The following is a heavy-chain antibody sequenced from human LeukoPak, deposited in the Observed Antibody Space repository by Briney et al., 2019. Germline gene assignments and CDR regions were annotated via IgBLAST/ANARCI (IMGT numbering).Heavy chain of an antibody. CDR1: GGSISSGDYY. D-gene: IGHD4-17*01. V-gene: IGHV4-39*01. CDR3: ARLSTTETGPEY. J-gene: IGHJ4*02. Sequence: SETLSLTCTVSGGSISSGDYYWSWIRQHPGKGLEWIGYIYYSGSTYYNPSLKSRVTISVDTSKNQFSLKLSSVTAADTAVYYCARLSTTETGPEYWGQRTLVTVSS. CDR2: IYYSGST.